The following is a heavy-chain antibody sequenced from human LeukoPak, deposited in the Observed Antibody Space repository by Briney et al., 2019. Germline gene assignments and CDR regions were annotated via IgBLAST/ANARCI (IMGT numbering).Heavy chain of an antibody. Sequence: GGSLRLSCAASGFTFSSYAMHWVRQAPGKGLEWVTFISYDGSNKYYADSVKGRFTISRDNSKNTLYLQMNSLRAEDTAVYYCARGTYADYSPYYFDYWGQGTLVTVSS. CDR1: GFTFSSYA. CDR3: ARGTYADYSPYYFDY. CDR2: ISYDGSNK. D-gene: IGHD4-11*01. J-gene: IGHJ4*02. V-gene: IGHV3-30-3*01.